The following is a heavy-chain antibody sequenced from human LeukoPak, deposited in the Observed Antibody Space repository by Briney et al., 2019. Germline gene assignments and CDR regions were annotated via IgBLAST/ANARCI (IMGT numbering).Heavy chain of an antibody. CDR3: ARLLVGATDY. J-gene: IGHJ4*02. V-gene: IGHV3-21*01. Sequence: GGSLRLSCAASGFTFSSYAMSWVRQAPGKGLEWVSSISSSSSYIYYADSVKGRSTISRDNAKNSLYLQMNSLRAEDTAVYYCARLLVGATDYWGQGTLVTVSS. CDR2: ISSSSSYI. D-gene: IGHD1-26*01. CDR1: GFTFSSYA.